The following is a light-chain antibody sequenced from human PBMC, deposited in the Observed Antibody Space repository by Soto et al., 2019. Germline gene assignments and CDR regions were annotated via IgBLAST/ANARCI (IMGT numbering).Light chain of an antibody. CDR3: QQYHSYPYT. CDR1: QHINTW. J-gene: IGKJ2*01. V-gene: IGKV1-5*01. Sequence: DIQMTQSPYTLSASVGDRVTITCRASQHINTWVAWYQQKSGKAPKLLMYDASSLESGVPSRFSGSSSGTEFTLTISSVQPGDFATYYCQQYHSYPYTFGQGTKLDIK. CDR2: DAS.